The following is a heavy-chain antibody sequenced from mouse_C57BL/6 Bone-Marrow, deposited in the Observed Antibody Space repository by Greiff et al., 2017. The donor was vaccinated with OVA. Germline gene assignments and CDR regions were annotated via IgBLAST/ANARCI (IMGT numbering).Heavy chain of an antibody. D-gene: IGHD6-1*01. Sequence: EVKLVESGPELVKPGASVKISCKASGYSFTGYYMNWVKQSPEKSLEWIGEINPSTGGTTYNQKFKAKATLTVDKSSSTAYMQLKSLTSEDSAVYYCARNFTSTYYYAMDYWGQGTSVTVSS. CDR1: GYSFTGYY. CDR3: ARNFTSTYYYAMDY. J-gene: IGHJ4*01. CDR2: INPSTGGT. V-gene: IGHV1-42*01.